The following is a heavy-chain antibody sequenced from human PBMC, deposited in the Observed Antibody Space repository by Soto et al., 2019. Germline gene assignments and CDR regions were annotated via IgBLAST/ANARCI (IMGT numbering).Heavy chain of an antibody. CDR2: TYPGGSS. D-gene: IGHD3-10*01. J-gene: IGHJ4*02. Sequence: EVQLVESGGGLVQPGGSLRLSCAASGFTVSTNYMSWARRAPGKGLEWVSLTYPGGSSYYADSVKGRFTISRDNSNNTLCLQMNSLRAEDTAASYCARCLLWFGELHYWGQGTLVTVSS. CDR1: GFTVSTNY. V-gene: IGHV3-66*01. CDR3: ARCLLWFGELHY.